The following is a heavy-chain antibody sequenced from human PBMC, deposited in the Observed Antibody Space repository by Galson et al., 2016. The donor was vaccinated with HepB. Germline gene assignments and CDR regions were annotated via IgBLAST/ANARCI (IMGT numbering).Heavy chain of an antibody. CDR3: AKGGGYGDS. CDR1: GFTFSAYS. Sequence: SLRLSCAASGFTFSAYSITWVRQTPARGLEWVSGITGSGGSTYYADSVKGRFTISRDNSKNTVFLQMNSLRGEDAATYYCAKGGGYGDSWGQGTLVTVSS. J-gene: IGHJ4*02. D-gene: IGHD5-12*01. CDR2: ITGSGGST. V-gene: IGHV3-23*01.